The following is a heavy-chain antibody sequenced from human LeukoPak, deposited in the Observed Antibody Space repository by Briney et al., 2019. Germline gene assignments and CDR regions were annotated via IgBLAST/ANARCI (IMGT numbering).Heavy chain of an antibody. V-gene: IGHV3-23*01. CDR2: ISGSGGST. J-gene: IGHJ6*03. CDR1: GSTFSSYG. CDR3: AKVSSGSYYDYYYMDV. D-gene: IGHD1-26*01. Sequence: GGSLRLSCAASGSTFSSYGMSWVRQAPGKGLEWVSAISGSGGSTYYADSVKGRFTISRDNSKNTLYLQMNSLRAEDTAVYYCAKVSSGSYYDYYYMDVWGKGTTVTISS.